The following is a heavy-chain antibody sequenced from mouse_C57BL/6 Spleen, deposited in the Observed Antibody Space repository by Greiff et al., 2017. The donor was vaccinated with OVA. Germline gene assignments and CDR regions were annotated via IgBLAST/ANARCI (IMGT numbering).Heavy chain of an antibody. Sequence: VQLQQSGAELVRPGASVKLSCKASGYTFTDYYINWVQQRPGQGLEWIARIYPGSGNTYYNEKFKGKATLTAEKSSSTAYMQLSSLTSEDSAVNFCARHGTGAMDYWGQGTSVTVSS. D-gene: IGHD4-1*01. CDR3: ARHGTGAMDY. J-gene: IGHJ4*01. CDR2: IYPGSGNT. CDR1: GYTFTDYY. V-gene: IGHV1-76*01.